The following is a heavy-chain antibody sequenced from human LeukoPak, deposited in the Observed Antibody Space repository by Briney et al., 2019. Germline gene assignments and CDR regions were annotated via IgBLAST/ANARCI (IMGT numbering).Heavy chain of an antibody. CDR3: ARERGSSSSYDYYYYYGMDI. CDR1: GYTFTSYD. D-gene: IGHD6-6*01. Sequence: GASVKVSCKASGYTFTSYDINWVRQATGQGLEWMGWMNPNSGNTGYAQKFQGRVTMTRNTSISTAYMELSSLRSEDTAVYYCARERGSSSSYDYYYYYGMDIWGQGTTVTVSS. V-gene: IGHV1-8*01. CDR2: MNPNSGNT. J-gene: IGHJ6*02.